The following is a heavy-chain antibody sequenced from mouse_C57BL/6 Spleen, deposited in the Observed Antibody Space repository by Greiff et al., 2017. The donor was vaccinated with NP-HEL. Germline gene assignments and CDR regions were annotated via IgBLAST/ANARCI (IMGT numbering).Heavy chain of an antibody. CDR1: GFTFSDYY. CDR3: ARPQAYYAMDY. D-gene: IGHD3-2*02. V-gene: IGHV5-12*01. Sequence: EVQGVESGGGLVQPGGSLKLSCAASGFTFSDYYMYWVRQTPEKRLEWVAYISNGGGSTYYPDTVKGRAPISRENAKNTLYLQLSRLQSEDTAMYYCARPQAYYAMDYWGQGTSVTVSS. J-gene: IGHJ4*01. CDR2: ISNGGGST.